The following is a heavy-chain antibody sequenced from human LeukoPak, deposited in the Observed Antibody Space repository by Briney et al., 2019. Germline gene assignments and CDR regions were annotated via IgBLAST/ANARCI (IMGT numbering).Heavy chain of an antibody. Sequence: GGSLRLSCAASGFTFSSYGMHWVRQAPGKGLEWVAFIRYDGSNKYYADSVKGRFTISRDNSKNTLYLQMNSLTSEDTAMYYCAKDENFSGYGGYFDYWGQGTLVTVSS. CDR3: AKDENFSGYGGYFDY. V-gene: IGHV3-30*02. CDR1: GFTFSSYG. D-gene: IGHD5-12*01. J-gene: IGHJ4*02. CDR2: IRYDGSNK.